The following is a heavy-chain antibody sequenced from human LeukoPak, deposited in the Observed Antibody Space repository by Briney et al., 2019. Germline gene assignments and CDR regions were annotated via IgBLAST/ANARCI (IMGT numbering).Heavy chain of an antibody. D-gene: IGHD2-2*01. CDR2: ISSSSSYI. Sequence: GGSLRLSCAASGFTFSSYSMNWVRQAPGKGLEWVSSISSSSSYIYYADSVKGRFTISRDNAKNSLYLQMNSLRAEDTAVYYCARDCSSTSCYEGGNWGQGTLVTVSS. CDR3: ARDCSSTSCYEGGN. CDR1: GFTFSSYS. V-gene: IGHV3-21*01. J-gene: IGHJ4*02.